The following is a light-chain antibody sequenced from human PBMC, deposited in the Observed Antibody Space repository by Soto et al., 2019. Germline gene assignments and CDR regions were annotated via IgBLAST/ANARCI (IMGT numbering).Light chain of an antibody. CDR1: QSIGRY. Sequence: EIVLTQAPATLSLSPGERVTLSCRASQSIGRYLAWYQHKPGQAPRLLIYDASNRATGIPARFSGSGSGTDFTLTISSLEREDFADYYCQQRANWLTFGGGTKVE. J-gene: IGKJ4*01. CDR3: QQRANWLT. CDR2: DAS. V-gene: IGKV3-11*01.